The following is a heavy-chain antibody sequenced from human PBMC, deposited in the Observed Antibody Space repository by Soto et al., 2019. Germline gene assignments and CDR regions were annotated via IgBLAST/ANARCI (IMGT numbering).Heavy chain of an antibody. CDR2: IIPILGIA. CDR3: ARDWGDYDILTGYSKDNWFDP. Sequence: SVKVSCKASGGTFSSYTISWVRQAPGQGLEWMGRIIPILGIANYAQKFQGRVTITADKSTSTAYMELSSLRSEDTAVYYCARDWGDYDILTGYSKDNWFDPWGQGTLVTVSS. V-gene: IGHV1-69*04. D-gene: IGHD3-9*01. CDR1: GGTFSSYT. J-gene: IGHJ5*02.